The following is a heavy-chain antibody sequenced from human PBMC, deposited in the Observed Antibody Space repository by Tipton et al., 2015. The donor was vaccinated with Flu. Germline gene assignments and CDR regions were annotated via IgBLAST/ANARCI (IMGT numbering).Heavy chain of an antibody. CDR3: ARGTGMGHCTNGVCFDAFHI. D-gene: IGHD2-8*01. CDR1: GFTFGSYG. J-gene: IGHJ3*02. V-gene: IGHV3-33*08. Sequence: SLRLSCAASGFTFGSYGMHWVRQAPGKGLEWLAYTWYDGSHTKYAHSVKGRFTISRDNSKNTLYVQMNSLRVEDTAVYYCARGTGMGHCTNGVCFDAFHIWGQGTMVTVSS. CDR2: TWYDGSHT.